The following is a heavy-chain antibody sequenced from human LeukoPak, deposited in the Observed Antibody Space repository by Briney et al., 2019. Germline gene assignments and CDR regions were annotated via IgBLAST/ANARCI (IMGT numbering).Heavy chain of an antibody. CDR1: GDSITSTW. CDR2: ISHGGST. Sequence: SGTLSLTCDVSGDSITSTWWSWVRQPPGKGLEWIGEISHGGSTNYNPSLKSRLTILVDKSKNQFSLKLSSVTAADTAVYYCARPYHYYMDVWGKGITVIVSS. J-gene: IGHJ6*03. V-gene: IGHV4-4*02. CDR3: ARPYHYYMDV.